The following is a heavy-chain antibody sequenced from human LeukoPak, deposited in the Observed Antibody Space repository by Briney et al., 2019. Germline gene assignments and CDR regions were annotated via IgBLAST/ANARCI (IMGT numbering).Heavy chain of an antibody. V-gene: IGHV3-30-3*01. CDR2: ISYDGSNK. Sequence: GRSLRLSCAASGFTFSSYAMHWVRQAPGKGLEWVAVISYDGSNKYYADSVKGRFTVSRDNSKNTLYLQMNSLRPEDTAVYYCARYLEGFDYWGQGTLVTVSS. CDR1: GFTFSSYA. J-gene: IGHJ4*02. CDR3: ARYLEGFDY.